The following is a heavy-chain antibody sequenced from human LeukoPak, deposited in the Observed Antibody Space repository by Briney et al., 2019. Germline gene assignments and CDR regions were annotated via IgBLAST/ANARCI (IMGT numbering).Heavy chain of an antibody. CDR3: ARSRITMVRGVIRGSYFDY. CDR1: GYTFTSYY. CDR2: INPSGGST. D-gene: IGHD3-10*01. J-gene: IGHJ4*02. Sequence: PGASVKVSCKASGYTFTSYYMHWVRQAPGQGLEWMGIINPSGGSTSYAQKFQGGVTMTRDTSTSTVYMELSSLRSEDTAVYYCARSRITMVRGVIRGSYFDYWGQGTLVTVSS. V-gene: IGHV1-46*01.